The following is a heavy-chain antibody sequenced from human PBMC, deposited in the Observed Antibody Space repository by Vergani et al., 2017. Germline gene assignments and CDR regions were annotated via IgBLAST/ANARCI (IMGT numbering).Heavy chain of an antibody. CDR3: ARVGYYDSSGYLYYYYYGMDV. V-gene: IGHV4-34*01. J-gene: IGHJ6*02. D-gene: IGHD3-22*01. CDR2: INHSGST. Sequence: QVQLQQWGAGLLKPSETLSLTCAVYGGSFSGYYWSWIRQPPGKGLEWIGEINHSGSTNYNPSLKSRVTISVDTSKNQFSLKLSSVTAADTAVYYCARVGYYDSSGYLYYYYYGMDVWGQETTVTVSS. CDR1: GGSFSGYY.